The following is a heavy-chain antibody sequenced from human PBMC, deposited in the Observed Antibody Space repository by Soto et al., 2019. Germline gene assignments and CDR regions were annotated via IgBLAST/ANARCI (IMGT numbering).Heavy chain of an antibody. J-gene: IGHJ4*02. V-gene: IGHV4-31*03. CDR3: ATTEDYFDY. Sequence: VQLQESGQGLVKPSQTLALTCTVSGVSLTSGTYYWSWIRQHPGKGLEWIGYIFYSGSTDYNPSLKSRVNISVDTSKTQFSLKLNSVTAADTAVYFCATTEDYFDYWGQGTLVTVSS. CDR1: GVSLTSGTYY. CDR2: IFYSGST.